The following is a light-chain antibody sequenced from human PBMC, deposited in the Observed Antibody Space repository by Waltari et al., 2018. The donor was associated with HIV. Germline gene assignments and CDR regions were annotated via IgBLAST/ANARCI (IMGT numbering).Light chain of an antibody. V-gene: IGLV2-14*01. CDR1: SSDVGGYNY. Sequence: QSALTQPASVSGSPGQSITISCTGTSSDVGGYNYVSWYQHHPGKAPKLMISEFSNRPSGVSNRFSGSKSGTTASLTISGLQAEDEADYYCSSYSSSITLYVVFGGGTKLTVL. CDR2: EFS. CDR3: SSYSSSITLYVV. J-gene: IGLJ2*01.